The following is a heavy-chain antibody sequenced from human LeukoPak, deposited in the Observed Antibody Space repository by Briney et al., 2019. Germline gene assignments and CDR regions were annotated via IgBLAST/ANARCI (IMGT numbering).Heavy chain of an antibody. V-gene: IGHV3-7*01. CDR3: ASGQLWSGTYYFDY. J-gene: IGHJ4*02. CDR2: IKQDGSEK. D-gene: IGHD5-18*01. CDR1: GFTFSSYW. Sequence: PGGPLRLSCAASGFTFSSYWMSWVRQAPGKGLEWVANIKQDGSEKYYVDSVKGRFTISRDNAKNSLYLQMNSLRAEDTAVYYCASGQLWSGTYYFDYWGQGTLVTVSS.